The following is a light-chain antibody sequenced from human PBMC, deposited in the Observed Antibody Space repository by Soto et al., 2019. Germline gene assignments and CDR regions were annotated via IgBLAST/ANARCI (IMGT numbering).Light chain of an antibody. J-gene: IGLJ1*01. V-gene: IGLV2-14*01. CDR2: DVT. Sequence: QSALTQPASVSGSPGQSITISCTGTSSDVGDHNYVSWYQQYPGKAPKLMIYDVTNRPSGVSNRFSGSKSGNMASLTISGLQAEDEADYYCNSYTSSNNYVFGTGTRSPS. CDR3: NSYTSSNNYV. CDR1: SSDVGDHNY.